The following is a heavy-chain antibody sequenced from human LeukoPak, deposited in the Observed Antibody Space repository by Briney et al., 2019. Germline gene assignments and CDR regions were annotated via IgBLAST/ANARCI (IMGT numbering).Heavy chain of an antibody. D-gene: IGHD1-14*01. J-gene: IGHJ4*02. CDR3: ARDSSLSPSENLFFDY. CDR1: GYTFTDYY. V-gene: IGHV1-2*02. Sequence: ASVKVSCKTSGYTFTDYYMHWVRQAPGQGLEWMGWINPNNGATNSAQKFQGRVTMTRDTSVSTAYMELSRLRSDDTAVYYCARDSSLSPSENLFFDYWGQGTLVTVSS. CDR2: INPNNGAT.